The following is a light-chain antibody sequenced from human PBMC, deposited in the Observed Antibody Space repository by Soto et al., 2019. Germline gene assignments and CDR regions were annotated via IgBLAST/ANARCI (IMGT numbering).Light chain of an antibody. CDR3: QRSNRTPLT. J-gene: IGKJ1*01. V-gene: IGKV1-39*01. CDR2: AAS. Sequence: DIQMTQSPSSLSSSVGERVTITCRASQSISSYLNWYQQKPGQAPKLLIYAASSLPSGIPSRFSGSGSGTDFTLTISSLQHEDFATYYCQRSNRTPLTFGQGTKVEIK. CDR1: QSISSY.